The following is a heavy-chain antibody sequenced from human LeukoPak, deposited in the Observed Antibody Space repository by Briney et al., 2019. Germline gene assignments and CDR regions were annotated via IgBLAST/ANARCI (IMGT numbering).Heavy chain of an antibody. V-gene: IGHV3-21*01. Sequence: PGGSLRLSCAASGFSFSSYTMNCVRQAPGKGLEWVSSIRSSSSYIYYADSLKGRFTIPRDNAKNSLYLQMNSLRAEDTAVYYCARDPQGYSSSWFDYWGQGTLVTVSS. CDR2: IRSSSSYI. CDR3: ARDPQGYSSSWFDY. J-gene: IGHJ4*02. D-gene: IGHD6-13*01. CDR1: GFSFSSYT.